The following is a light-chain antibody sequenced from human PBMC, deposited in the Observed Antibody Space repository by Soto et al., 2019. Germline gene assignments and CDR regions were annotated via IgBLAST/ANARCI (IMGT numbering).Light chain of an antibody. CDR1: SGHSSYA. V-gene: IGLV4-69*01. CDR3: QPWGTGNVV. CDR2: LNSDGSH. J-gene: IGLJ2*01. Sequence: QPVLTQSPSASASLGASVKLTCTLSSGHSSYAIAWHQLQPEKGPRYLMKLNSDGSHSKGDGIPDRFSGSSSGAERYLTIPRPQAEDEADYYCQPWGTGNVVFGGGTKLTVL.